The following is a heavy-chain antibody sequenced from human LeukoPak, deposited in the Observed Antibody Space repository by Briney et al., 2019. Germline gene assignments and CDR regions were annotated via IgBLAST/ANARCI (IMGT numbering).Heavy chain of an antibody. V-gene: IGHV1-3*01. D-gene: IGHD3-3*01. CDR3: ARESTIFGSPKGGDY. CDR2: INAGNGHT. CDR1: GYTFTSYD. J-gene: IGHJ4*02. Sequence: ASVKVSCKASGYTFTSYDINWVRQAPGQRLEWMGWINAGNGHTKYSQKFQGRVTITRDTSASTAYMELSSLRSEDTAVYYCARESTIFGSPKGGDYWGQGTLVTVSS.